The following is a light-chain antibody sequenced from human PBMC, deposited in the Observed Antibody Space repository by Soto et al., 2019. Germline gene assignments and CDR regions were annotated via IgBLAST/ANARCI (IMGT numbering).Light chain of an antibody. CDR2: AAS. J-gene: IGKJ5*01. V-gene: IGKV1-9*01. CDR3: QQLNFFPIT. Sequence: TQSPSFLSASAGDRVTITCRASQGISSFLAWYQQKPGRAPKLLIYAASTLQSGVPSRFSGSGSGTEFTLTITSLQPEDFATYYCQQLNFFPITFGQGTRLEIK. CDR1: QGISSF.